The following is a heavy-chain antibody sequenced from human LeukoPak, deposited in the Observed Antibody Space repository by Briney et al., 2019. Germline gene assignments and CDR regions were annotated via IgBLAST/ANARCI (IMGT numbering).Heavy chain of an antibody. Sequence: SMKVSCKASGGTFSSYAISWVRQAPGQGLERMGRIIPILGIANYAQKFQGRVTITADKSTSTAYMELSSLRSEDTAVYYCARRAGDNYYYYGMDVWGQGTTVTVSS. V-gene: IGHV1-69*04. CDR1: GGTFSSYA. J-gene: IGHJ6*02. D-gene: IGHD7-27*01. CDR3: ARRAGDNYYYYGMDV. CDR2: IIPILGIA.